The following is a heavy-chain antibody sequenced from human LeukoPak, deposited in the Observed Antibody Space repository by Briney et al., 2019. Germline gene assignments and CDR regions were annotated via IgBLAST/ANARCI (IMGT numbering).Heavy chain of an antibody. CDR2: INHSGST. CDR1: GFTFSSYS. D-gene: IGHD3-22*01. V-gene: IGHV4-34*01. Sequence: GSLRLSCAASGFTFSSYSMNWVRQPPGNGLEWIGEINHSGSTNYNPSLKSRVTISVDTSKNQFSLKLSSVTAADTAVYYCARGVGTYYYDSSGYYFGYWGQGTLVTVSS. CDR3: ARGVGTYYYDSSGYYFGY. J-gene: IGHJ4*02.